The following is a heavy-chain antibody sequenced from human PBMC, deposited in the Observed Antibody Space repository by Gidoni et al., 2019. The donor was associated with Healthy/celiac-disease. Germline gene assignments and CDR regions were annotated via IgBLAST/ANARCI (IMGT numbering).Heavy chain of an antibody. V-gene: IGHV4-59*01. CDR1: GSISSYY. CDR2: IYYSGST. D-gene: IGHD3-22*01. J-gene: IGHJ4*02. Sequence: QVQLQESGPGLVKPSETLSLTCTVSGSISSYYWSWIRQPPGKGLEWIGYIYYSGSTNYNPSLKSRVTISVDTSKNQFSLKLSSVTAADTAVYYCARADVYYDSSPWAFDYWGQGTLVTVSS. CDR3: ARADVYYDSSPWAFDY.